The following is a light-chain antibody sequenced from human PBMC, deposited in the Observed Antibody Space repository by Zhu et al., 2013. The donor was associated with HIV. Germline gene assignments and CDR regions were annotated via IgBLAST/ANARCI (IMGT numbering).Light chain of an antibody. V-gene: IGKV1-9*01. CDR1: QGISNY. CDR3: QQLSSYPPWA. J-gene: IGKJ1*01. Sequence: DIQLTQSPSFLSASVGDRVTITCWASQGISNYLAWYQQKPGKAPKLLIYAASTLNRGVPSRFSGSGSGTEFTLTIRSLQPEDFATYYCQQLSSYPPWAFGQGTKVEIK. CDR2: AAS.